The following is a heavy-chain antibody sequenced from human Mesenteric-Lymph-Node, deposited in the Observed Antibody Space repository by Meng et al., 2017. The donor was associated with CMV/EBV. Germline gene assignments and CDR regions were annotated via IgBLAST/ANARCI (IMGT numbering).Heavy chain of an antibody. V-gene: IGHV2-5*02. D-gene: IGHD6-13*01. CDR1: EFSLSTPGVG. CDR2: IYWDDDK. CDR3: AYRMGAAGRGTFDF. Sequence: YEFSLSTPGVGVGWMRQTPGKALEWLALIYWDDDKRYSPSLKSRLTITKDTSKNLVVLAMTNMDPVDTATYYCAYRMGAAGRGTFDFWGQGSLVTVSS. J-gene: IGHJ4*02.